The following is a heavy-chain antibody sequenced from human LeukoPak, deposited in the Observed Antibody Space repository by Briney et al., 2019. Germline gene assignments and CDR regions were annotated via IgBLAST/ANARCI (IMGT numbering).Heavy chain of an antibody. D-gene: IGHD2-2*01. Sequence: GGSLRLSCAASGFTFSSYAMSWVRQAPGKGLEWVSAISGSGGSTYYADSVKGRFTISRDNSKNTLYLQMNSLRAEDTALYYCARDRDCSSTSCFRYYMDVWGKGTTVTVSS. CDR1: GFTFSSYA. J-gene: IGHJ6*03. CDR3: ARDRDCSSTSCFRYYMDV. CDR2: ISGSGGST. V-gene: IGHV3-23*01.